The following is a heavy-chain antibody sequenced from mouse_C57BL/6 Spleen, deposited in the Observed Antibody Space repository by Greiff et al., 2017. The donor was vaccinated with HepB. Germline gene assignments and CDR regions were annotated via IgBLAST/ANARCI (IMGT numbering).Heavy chain of an antibody. Sequence: EVQLVESGGGLVQPKGSLKLSCAASGFTFNTYAMHWVRQAPGKGLEWVARIRSKSSNYATYYADSVKDRFTISRDDSQSMLYLQMNNLKTEDTAMYYCVRAFYYSNYYWYFDVWGTGTTVTVSS. D-gene: IGHD2-5*01. CDR2: IRSKSSNYAT. CDR1: GFTFNTYA. J-gene: IGHJ1*03. CDR3: VRAFYYSNYYWYFDV. V-gene: IGHV10-3*01.